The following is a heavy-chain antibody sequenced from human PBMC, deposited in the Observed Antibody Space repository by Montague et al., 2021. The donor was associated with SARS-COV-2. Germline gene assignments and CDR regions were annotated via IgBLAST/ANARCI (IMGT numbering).Heavy chain of an antibody. V-gene: IGHV3-33*01. CDR1: GFTFSSYG. CDR2: IWYDGSNK. J-gene: IGHJ6*02. Sequence: SLRLSCAASGFTFSSYGMHWVRQAPGKGLEWVAVIWYDGSNKYYADSEKGRFTISRDNSKNTLYLQMNSLRAEDTAVYYCARSARFGESPEMDVWGQGTTVTVSS. CDR3: ARSARFGESPEMDV. D-gene: IGHD3-10*01.